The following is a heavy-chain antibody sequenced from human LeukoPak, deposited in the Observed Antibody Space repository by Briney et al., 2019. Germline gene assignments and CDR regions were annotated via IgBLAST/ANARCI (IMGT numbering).Heavy chain of an antibody. Sequence: ASVKVSCKASGYTFTDLTEYYIHWVRQAPGHGLEWMGWINPNNGGTKYAQKFQGRVTMTRDMSMNTACMELSSLTSDDTAVYYCARRLGGSSEGYEFWGQGPLVTVSS. J-gene: IGHJ4*02. V-gene: IGHV1-2*02. CDR2: INPNNGGT. CDR1: GYTFTDLTEYY. D-gene: IGHD1-26*01. CDR3: ARRLGGSSEGYEF.